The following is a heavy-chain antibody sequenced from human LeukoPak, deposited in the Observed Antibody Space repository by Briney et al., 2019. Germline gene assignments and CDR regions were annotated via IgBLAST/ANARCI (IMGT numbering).Heavy chain of an antibody. Sequence: SETLSLTCAVYGGSFSGYYWSWIRQPPGKGLEWIGSIYYHENTYYNSSLKSRVTISVDTSKNQFSLKLNSVTAADTAVYFCARRAYSAAYWKHFDYWGQGTLVTVSS. CDR3: ARRAYSAAYWKHFDY. D-gene: IGHD1-1*01. V-gene: IGHV4-34*01. CDR2: IYYHENT. J-gene: IGHJ4*02. CDR1: GGSFSGYY.